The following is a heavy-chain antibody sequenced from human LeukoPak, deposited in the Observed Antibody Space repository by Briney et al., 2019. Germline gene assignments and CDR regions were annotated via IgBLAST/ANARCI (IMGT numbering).Heavy chain of an antibody. CDR3: ARDIGITGKGWAVP. Sequence: GGSLRLSCAASGFTFDDYDMSWVRQAPGKGLEWVSNINWHGGSANYADSVKGRFTISRDNAKNSLYLQMNSLKDEDTALYYCARDIGITGKGWAVPWGQGTLVTVSS. CDR1: GFTFDDYD. CDR2: INWHGGSA. V-gene: IGHV3-20*04. D-gene: IGHD1-20*01. J-gene: IGHJ5*02.